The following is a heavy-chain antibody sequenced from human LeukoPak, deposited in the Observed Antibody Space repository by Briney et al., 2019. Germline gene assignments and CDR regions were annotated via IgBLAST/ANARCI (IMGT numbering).Heavy chain of an antibody. CDR3: ARTLNTMVRGVISRWFDP. D-gene: IGHD3-10*01. V-gene: IGHV3-21*01. CDR1: GFTFSSYS. J-gene: IGHJ5*02. Sequence: PGGSLRLSCAASGFTFSSYSMNWVRQAPGKGLEWVSSISSSSSYIYYADSVKGRFTISRDNAKNSLYLQMNSLRAEDTAVYYCARTLNTMVRGVISRWFDPWGQGTLVTVSS. CDR2: ISSSSSYI.